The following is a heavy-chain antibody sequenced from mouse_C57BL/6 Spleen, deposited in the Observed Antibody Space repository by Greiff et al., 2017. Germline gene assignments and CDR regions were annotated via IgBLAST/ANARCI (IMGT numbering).Heavy chain of an antibody. Sequence: QVQLQQSGAELVRPGASVTLSCKASGYTFTDYEMHWVKQTPVHGLEWIGAIDPETGGTAYNQKFKGKAILTADKSSSTAYMELRSLASEDSAVYYCTRLRDYRYFDYWGQGTTLTVSS. J-gene: IGHJ2*01. D-gene: IGHD2-4*01. CDR1: GYTFTDYE. CDR2: IDPETGGT. V-gene: IGHV1-15*01. CDR3: TRLRDYRYFDY.